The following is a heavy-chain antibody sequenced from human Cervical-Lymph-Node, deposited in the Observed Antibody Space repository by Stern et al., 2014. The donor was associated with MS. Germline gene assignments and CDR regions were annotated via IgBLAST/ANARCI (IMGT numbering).Heavy chain of an antibody. CDR1: GYTFTSYG. Sequence: VQLVQSGAEVKKPGASVKVSCKASGYTFTSYGIRWVRQAPGQGLEWMGWISAYNGNTNYAQKLQGRVTMNTEPSTSTAYLQLRSLRSDDTAVYYCARERLQRFDPWGQGTLVTVSS. J-gene: IGHJ5*02. CDR2: ISAYNGNT. CDR3: ARERLQRFDP. V-gene: IGHV1-18*04. D-gene: IGHD4-11*01.